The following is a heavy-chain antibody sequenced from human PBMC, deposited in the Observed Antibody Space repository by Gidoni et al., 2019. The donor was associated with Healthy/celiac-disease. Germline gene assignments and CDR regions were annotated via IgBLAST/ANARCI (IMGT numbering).Heavy chain of an antibody. V-gene: IGHV3-49*05. Sequence: EVQLVESGGGLVKQGRCLSLSCTASGFTLGDYAMSWFRQAPGKGLEWVGFMRSKAYGGTTEYAASVKGRFTISRDDSKSIAYLQMNSLKTEDTAVYYCTRDSYYDILTGYYGYYYGMDVWGQGTTVTVSS. D-gene: IGHD3-9*01. CDR2: MRSKAYGGTT. CDR3: TRDSYYDILTGYYGYYYGMDV. J-gene: IGHJ6*02. CDR1: GFTLGDYA.